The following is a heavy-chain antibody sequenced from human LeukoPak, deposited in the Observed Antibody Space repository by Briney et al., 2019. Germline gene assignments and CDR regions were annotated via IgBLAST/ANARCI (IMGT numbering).Heavy chain of an antibody. V-gene: IGHV4-59*01. CDR2: IYYSGST. D-gene: IGHD4-17*01. CDR1: GGTISSYY. J-gene: IGHJ4*02. Sequence: SETLSLTCTVSGGTISSYYWSWIRQPPGKGLEWIGYIYYSGSTNYNPSLKSRVTISVDTSKNQFSLKLSSVTAADTAVYYCARDNRRLRQFDYWGQGTLVTVSS. CDR3: ARDNRRLRQFDY.